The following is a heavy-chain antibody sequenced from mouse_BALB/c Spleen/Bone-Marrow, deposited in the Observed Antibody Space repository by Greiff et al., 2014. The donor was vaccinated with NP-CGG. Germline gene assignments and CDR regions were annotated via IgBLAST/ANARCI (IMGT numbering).Heavy chain of an antibody. CDR1: GYTFTSYW. CDR3: AKFYYGNYFDY. CDR2: INPSNGRT. Sequence: LQESGAELVKPGASVKLSCKASGYTFTSYWMHWVKQRPGQGLEWIGEINPSNGRTNYNEKFKSKATLTVDKSSSTAYMQPSSLTSEDAAVYYCAKFYYGNYFDYWGQGTTLTVSS. V-gene: IGHV1S81*02. J-gene: IGHJ2*01. D-gene: IGHD2-1*01.